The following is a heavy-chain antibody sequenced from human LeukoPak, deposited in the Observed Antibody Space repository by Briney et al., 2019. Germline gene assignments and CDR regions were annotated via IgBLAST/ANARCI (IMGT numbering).Heavy chain of an antibody. J-gene: IGHJ4*02. CDR1: GGSISTYY. D-gene: IGHD4-17*01. V-gene: IGHV4-59*01. Sequence: SETLSLTCSVSGGSISTYYWTWIRQPPGKGLEWIGYIFYSGSTSYNPSLKSRATISVDTSKNQFSLKLSSVTAADTAVYYCARGETTVTTSTFDYWGQGTLVTVSS. CDR2: IFYSGST. CDR3: ARGETTVTTSTFDY.